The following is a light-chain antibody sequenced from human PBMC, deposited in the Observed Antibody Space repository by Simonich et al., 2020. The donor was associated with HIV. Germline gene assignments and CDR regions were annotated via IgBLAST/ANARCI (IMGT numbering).Light chain of an antibody. J-gene: IGKJ2*01. V-gene: IGKV2-28*01. CDR1: QSLLHINGYNY. CDR3: MQALQTRGT. Sequence: DIVMTQSPLSLPVTPGEPASIYCRSSQSLLHINGYNYLDWSLQKPGRSPQLLIDLGSNRASGVPERFSGSGAGTDFTLKISRVEAEDVGVYYCMQALQTRGTFGQGTKLEIK. CDR2: LGS.